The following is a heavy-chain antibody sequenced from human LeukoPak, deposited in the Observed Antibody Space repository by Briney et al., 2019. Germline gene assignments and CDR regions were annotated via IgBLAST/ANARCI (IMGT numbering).Heavy chain of an antibody. D-gene: IGHD2-21*02. CDR3: ARGSLTARFYNWFDP. V-gene: IGHV3-21*01. CDR2: ISSSSSYI. J-gene: IGHJ5*02. CDR1: GFTFSSYS. Sequence: PGGPLRLSCAASGFTFSSYSMNWVRQAPGKGLEWVSSISSSSSYIYYADSVKGRFTISRDNSKNTLYLQMNSLRAEDTAVYYCARGSLTARFYNWFDPWGQGTLVTVSS.